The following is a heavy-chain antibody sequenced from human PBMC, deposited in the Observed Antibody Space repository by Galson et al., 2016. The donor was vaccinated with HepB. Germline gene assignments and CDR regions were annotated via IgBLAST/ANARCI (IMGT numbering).Heavy chain of an antibody. J-gene: IGHJ4*02. CDR3: ASSVRGSGSPPGGY. V-gene: IGHV3-74*01. Sequence: SLRLSCAASGFTFNTYWMHWVRQAPGKGLVWVSRINSDGSSTGFADSVKGRFTIARGNAKNTLYLQMNSLRAEDTAVYYCASSVRGSGSPPGGYWGQGILVTVSS. CDR2: INSDGSST. D-gene: IGHD3-10*01. CDR1: GFTFNTYW.